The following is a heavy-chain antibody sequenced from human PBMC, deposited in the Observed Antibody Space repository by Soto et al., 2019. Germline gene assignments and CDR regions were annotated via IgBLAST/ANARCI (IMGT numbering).Heavy chain of an antibody. CDR3: AKDNWNENYYNYYGMDV. CDR1: GFTFSTYA. D-gene: IGHD1-20*01. V-gene: IGHV3-23*01. J-gene: IGHJ6*02. CDR2: LSGSGVST. Sequence: GGSLRLSCAVSGFTFSTYAMTWVRQAPWKGLEWVSSLSGSGVSTYYADSVKGRFTISRDNSKNTLYLQMNSLRAEDTAIYYCAKDNWNENYYNYYGMDVWGQGTTVTVSS.